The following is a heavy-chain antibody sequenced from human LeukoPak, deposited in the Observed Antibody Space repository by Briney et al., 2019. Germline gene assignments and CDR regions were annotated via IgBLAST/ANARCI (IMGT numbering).Heavy chain of an antibody. CDR3: AKGSMSYCSGRCYYFDC. Sequence: PGGSLRLSCAASGFTFNNYAMNWVRQAPGRGLEWVSGISGSDGGTYTADSVSGRFTISRDNSKNTLYLQMDSLRADDAAVYYCAKGSMSYCSGRCYYFDCWGQGTVVTVSS. CDR1: GFTFNNYA. V-gene: IGHV3-23*01. J-gene: IGHJ4*02. CDR2: ISGSDGGT. D-gene: IGHD2-15*01.